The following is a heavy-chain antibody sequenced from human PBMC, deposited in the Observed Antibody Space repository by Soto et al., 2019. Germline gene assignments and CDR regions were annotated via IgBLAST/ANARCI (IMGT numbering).Heavy chain of an antibody. Sequence: HPGGSLRLSCAASGFTFSSYGMHWVRQAPGKGLEWVAVISYDGSNKYYADSVKGRFTISRDNSKNTLYLQMNSLRAEDTAVYYCAKGDFDGYNYGNWGQGTLVTVSS. J-gene: IGHJ4*02. D-gene: IGHD5-12*01. CDR1: GFTFSSYG. V-gene: IGHV3-30*18. CDR2: ISYDGSNK. CDR3: AKGDFDGYNYGN.